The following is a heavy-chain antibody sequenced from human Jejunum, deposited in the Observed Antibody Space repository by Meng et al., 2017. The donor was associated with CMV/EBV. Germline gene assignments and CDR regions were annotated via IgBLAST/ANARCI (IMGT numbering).Heavy chain of an antibody. D-gene: IGHD2-21*01. J-gene: IGHJ4*02. CDR1: GFTFSDYG. CDR3: VKDVAY. Sequence: QWRRVESGGGVVQPGGSLSLTGESSGFTFSDYGIHWVRQAPGKGLEWVAFVPHDGTSKYYADSVKGRFTISRDNSENTLYLQMSSLRAEDTAVYYCVKDVAYWGQGTLVTASS. V-gene: IGHV3-30*02. CDR2: VPHDGTSK.